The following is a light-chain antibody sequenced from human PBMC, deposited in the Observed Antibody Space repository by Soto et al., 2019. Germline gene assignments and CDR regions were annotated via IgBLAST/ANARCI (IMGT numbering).Light chain of an antibody. Sequence: QSALTQPPSVSGAPGQRVTISCTGSSSNIGAGYDVHWYQQLPGTAPKLLIYGNSNRPSGVPDRFSGSKSGTSASLAITGLQAEDVADYYRQSYDSSLSPFYAFGTGTKVTVL. J-gene: IGLJ1*01. CDR2: GNS. V-gene: IGLV1-40*01. CDR3: QSYDSSLSPFYA. CDR1: SSNIGAGYD.